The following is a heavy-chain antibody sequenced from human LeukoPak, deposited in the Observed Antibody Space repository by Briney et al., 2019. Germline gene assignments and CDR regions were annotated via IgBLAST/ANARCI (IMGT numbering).Heavy chain of an antibody. Sequence: SETLSLTCAXXGXXXXXXXXXXXXXPXXXXLXWIXXIXYSXXTYYNPSLKSRVTISVDTSKNQFSLKLSSLXAXDXXVXYCARHGGIDYWXQGTLVTVSS. CDR3: ARHGGIDY. J-gene: IGHJ4*02. CDR1: GXXXXXXX. D-gene: IGHD3-16*01. CDR2: IXYSXXT. V-gene: IGHV4-59*05.